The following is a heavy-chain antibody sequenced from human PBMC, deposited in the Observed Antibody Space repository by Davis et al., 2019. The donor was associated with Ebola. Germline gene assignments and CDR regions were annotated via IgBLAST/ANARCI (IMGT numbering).Heavy chain of an antibody. Sequence: ASVKVSCKASGGTFSSYTISWVRQAPGQGLEWMGWISAYNGNTNYAQKLQGRVTMTTDTSTSTAYMELRSLRSDDTAVYYCARDLGMIVAYYFDYWGQGTLVTVSS. CDR1: GGTFSSYT. V-gene: IGHV1-18*01. D-gene: IGHD3-22*01. J-gene: IGHJ4*02. CDR3: ARDLGMIVAYYFDY. CDR2: ISAYNGNT.